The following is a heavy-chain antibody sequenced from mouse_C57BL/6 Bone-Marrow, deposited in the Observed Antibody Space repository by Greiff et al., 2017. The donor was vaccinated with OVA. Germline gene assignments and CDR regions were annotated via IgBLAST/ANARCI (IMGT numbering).Heavy chain of an antibody. J-gene: IGHJ2*01. D-gene: IGHD2-10*01. CDR3: ARGAGAYSEYYFDY. CDR1: GYTFTSYG. V-gene: IGHV1-81*01. CDR2: IYPRSGNT. Sequence: VKLMESGAELARPGASVKLSCKASGYTFTSYGISWVKQRTGQGLEWIGEIYPRSGNTYYNEKFKGKATLTADKSSSTAYMELRSLTSEDSAVYFCARGAGAYSEYYFDYWGQGTTLTVSS.